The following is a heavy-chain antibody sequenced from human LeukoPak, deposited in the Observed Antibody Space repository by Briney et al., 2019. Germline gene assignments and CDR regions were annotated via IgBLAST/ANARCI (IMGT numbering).Heavy chain of an antibody. Sequence: GGSLRLSCAASGFTFSSYAMSWVRQAPGKGLEWVSAISGSGGSTYYADSVKGRFTISRDNSKNTLYLQMNSLRAEDTAVYYCAKGSGYCSSTSCYGDFDYWGQGILVTASS. D-gene: IGHD2-2*03. J-gene: IGHJ4*02. CDR3: AKGSGYCSSTSCYGDFDY. CDR2: ISGSGGST. CDR1: GFTFSSYA. V-gene: IGHV3-23*01.